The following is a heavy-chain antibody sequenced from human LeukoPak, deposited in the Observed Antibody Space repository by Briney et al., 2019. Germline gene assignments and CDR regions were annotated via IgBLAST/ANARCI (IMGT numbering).Heavy chain of an antibody. Sequence: SETLSLTCAVYGGSFSGYYWSWIRQPPGKGLEWIGEINHSGSTNYNPSLKSRVTISVDTSKNQFSLKLSSVTAADTAVYYCARVSVRYWGIDYWDQGTLVTVSS. V-gene: IGHV4-34*01. CDR2: INHSGST. CDR3: ARVSVRYWGIDY. J-gene: IGHJ4*02. D-gene: IGHD3-16*01. CDR1: GGSFSGYY.